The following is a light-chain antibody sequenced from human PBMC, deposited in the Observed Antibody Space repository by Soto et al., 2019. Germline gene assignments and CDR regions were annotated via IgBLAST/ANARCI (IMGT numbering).Light chain of an antibody. Sequence: EIVLTQSPATLSLSPGERATLSCRASQSVSSYLAWYQQKPGQAPRLLIYDASNRATGIPARFSGSGSGTDFTLTISSLEPEDFAVYYCQQRSNWPLTXGQGTKVDIK. CDR3: QQRSNWPLT. V-gene: IGKV3-11*01. CDR2: DAS. CDR1: QSVSSY. J-gene: IGKJ2*01.